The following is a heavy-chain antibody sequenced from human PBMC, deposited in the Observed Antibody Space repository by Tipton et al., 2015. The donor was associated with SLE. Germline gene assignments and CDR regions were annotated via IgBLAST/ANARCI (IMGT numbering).Heavy chain of an antibody. J-gene: IGHJ5*02. CDR3: ARERLAVSGPTTWLDP. D-gene: IGHD6-19*01. Sequence: QLVQSGAEVKKPGASLKVSCKTSGYTFNNYGISWVRQAPGQGLEWMGWSRPYNGNSKYAQTFRGRITMTTDTSTSTAYMDLANLKSDDTAVYFYARERLAVSGPTTWLDPWGQGTLVIVSS. V-gene: IGHV1-18*01. CDR1: GYTFNNYG. CDR2: SRPYNGNS.